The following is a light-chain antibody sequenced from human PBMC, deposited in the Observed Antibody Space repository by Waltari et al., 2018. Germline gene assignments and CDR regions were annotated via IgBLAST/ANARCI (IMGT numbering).Light chain of an antibody. V-gene: IGKV4-1*01. CDR2: WAS. Sequence: DVVMTQSPDSLAVSLGETATINYKSSQSLLSGADKRNYLGWYQQKPGQPPRLLINWASTRQSGVPDRFSGSGSGTDFTLTVSGLKAEDVAIYYCQQYYGVPITFGGGTTVEIK. CDR1: QSLLSGADKRNY. CDR3: QQYYGVPIT. J-gene: IGKJ4*01.